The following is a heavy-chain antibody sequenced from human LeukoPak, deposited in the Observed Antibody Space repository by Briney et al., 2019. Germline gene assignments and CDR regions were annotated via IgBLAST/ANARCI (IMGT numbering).Heavy chain of an antibody. CDR2: INQSGST. CDR1: DGSFSGYY. D-gene: IGHD3-22*01. V-gene: IGHV4-34*01. J-gene: IGHJ4*02. Sequence: SETLSLTCAVYDGSFSGYYWSWIRQPPGKGLEWIGEINQSGSTNYNPSLKSRVTISVDTSKKQVSLKLSSVTVADTAVYYCARGSFYYDTSVDYWGPGTLGTVSS. CDR3: ARGSFYYDTSVDY.